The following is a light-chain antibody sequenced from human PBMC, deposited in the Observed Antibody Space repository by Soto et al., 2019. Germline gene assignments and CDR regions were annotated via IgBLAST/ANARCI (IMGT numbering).Light chain of an antibody. CDR2: DDN. V-gene: IGLV3-21*02. Sequence: SYELTQPPSVSVAPGQTATFTCGGDKIGTKSVHWHQQKPGQAPVLVVYDDNDRPSGIPERFSGSKSGNTVTLTISRVEAGDEADYYYQVWDRTTDFVVFGGGTKVTVL. CDR3: QVWDRTTDFVV. CDR1: KIGTKS. J-gene: IGLJ2*01.